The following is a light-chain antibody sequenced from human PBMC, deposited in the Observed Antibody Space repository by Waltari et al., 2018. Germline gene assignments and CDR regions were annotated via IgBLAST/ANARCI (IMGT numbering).Light chain of an antibody. Sequence: QSALTQPASVSGSPGHPIPIPCTGTSSDVGSYNLVSWYQQHPGKAPKLMIYEGSKRPSGVSNRFSGSKSGNTASLTISGLQAEDEADYYCCSYAGSSTYVFGTGTKVTVL. CDR1: SSDVGSYNL. V-gene: IGLV2-23*01. CDR2: EGS. CDR3: CSYAGSSTYV. J-gene: IGLJ1*01.